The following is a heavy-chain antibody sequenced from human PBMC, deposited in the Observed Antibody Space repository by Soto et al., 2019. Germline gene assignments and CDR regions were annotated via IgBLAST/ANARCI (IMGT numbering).Heavy chain of an antibody. D-gene: IGHD4-17*01. V-gene: IGHV5-51*01. CDR2: IYPDDSDT. Sequence: GESLKISCKGSGYTFASYWIGWVRQMPGKGLEWMGIIYPDDSDTRYSPSFQGQVTISADKSISTAYLQWRSLKASDTAMYYCARLVTTVTQPDYWGQGTLVTVSS. J-gene: IGHJ4*01. CDR1: GYTFASYW. CDR3: ARLVTTVTQPDY.